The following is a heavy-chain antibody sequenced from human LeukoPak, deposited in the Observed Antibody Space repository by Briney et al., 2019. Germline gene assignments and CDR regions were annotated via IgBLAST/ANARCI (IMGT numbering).Heavy chain of an antibody. CDR3: AREGIVEMATRIEYYFDY. J-gene: IGHJ4*02. D-gene: IGHD5-24*01. Sequence: SETLSLTCTVSGGSISSYYWSWIRQPPGKGLEWIGYIYYSGSTNYNPSLKGRVTISVDTSKNQFSLKLSSVTAADTAVYYCAREGIVEMATRIEYYFDYWGQGTLVTVSS. CDR2: IYYSGST. CDR1: GGSISSYY. V-gene: IGHV4-59*01.